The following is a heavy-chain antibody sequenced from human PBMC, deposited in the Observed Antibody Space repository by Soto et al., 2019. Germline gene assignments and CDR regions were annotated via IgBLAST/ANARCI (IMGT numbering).Heavy chain of an antibody. J-gene: IGHJ6*02. CDR3: ARHYCSSTSCRYGMDV. Sequence: ASVKVSCKASGYTFTSYGISWVRQAPGQGLEWMGWISAYNGNTNYAQKLQGRVTMTTDTSTSTAYMEPRSLRSDDTAVYYCARHYCSSTSCRYGMDVWGQGTTVTVSS. CDR2: ISAYNGNT. V-gene: IGHV1-18*01. CDR1: GYTFTSYG. D-gene: IGHD2-2*01.